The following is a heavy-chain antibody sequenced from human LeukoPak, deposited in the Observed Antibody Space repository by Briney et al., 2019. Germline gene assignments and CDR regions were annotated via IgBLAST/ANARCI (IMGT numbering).Heavy chain of an antibody. V-gene: IGHV5-51*01. CDR3: ASLKIYRSGHYGMDV. D-gene: IGHD1-26*01. CDR2: IYPGDSDT. Sequence: GESLKISCKGTGYSFTNYWIAWVRQMPGKGLEWMGIIYPGDSDTRYSPSFQGQVTISADKSISTAYLQWSSLKASDTAMYYCASLKIYRSGHYGMDVWGQGTTVTVSS. CDR1: GYSFTNYW. J-gene: IGHJ6*02.